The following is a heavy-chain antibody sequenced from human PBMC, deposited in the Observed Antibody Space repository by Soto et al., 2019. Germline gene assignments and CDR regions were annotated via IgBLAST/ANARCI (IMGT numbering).Heavy chain of an antibody. CDR2: INSSGST. V-gene: IGHV4-34*01. Sequence: SETLSLTCAVYGGSFSDYYWSWIRQPPGKGLEWIGEINSSGSTNYNPSLKSRVTISVDTSKNQFSLKLSSVTAADTAVYYCAGRIAAAGSYYFDYWGQGTLVTVSS. D-gene: IGHD6-13*01. CDR3: AGRIAAAGSYYFDY. J-gene: IGHJ4*02. CDR1: GGSFSDYY.